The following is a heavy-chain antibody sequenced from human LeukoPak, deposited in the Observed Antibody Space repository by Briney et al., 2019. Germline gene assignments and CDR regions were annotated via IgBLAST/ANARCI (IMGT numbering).Heavy chain of an antibody. V-gene: IGHV3-48*01. CDR1: GFIFTSHS. Sequence: GGSLRLSCAASGFIFTSHSMNWVRQAPGKGLEWVSVIDSSSSSIHYADSVRGRVTISRDNAKNLLYLQLNSLRAEDTAEYFCARGNGPGSFIIDYWGQGTLVAASS. J-gene: IGHJ4*02. CDR3: ARGNGPGSFIIDY. D-gene: IGHD3-10*01. CDR2: IDSSSSSI.